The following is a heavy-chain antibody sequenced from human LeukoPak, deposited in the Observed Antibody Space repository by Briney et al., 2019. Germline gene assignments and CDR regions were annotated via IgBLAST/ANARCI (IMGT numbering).Heavy chain of an antibody. J-gene: IGHJ3*02. D-gene: IGHD6-19*01. CDR1: GGSFSGYY. CDR2: INHSGST. CDR3: ARDSSSGWYPEAFDI. V-gene: IGHV4-34*01. Sequence: SETLSLTCAVYGGSFSGYYWSWIRQPPGKGLEWIGEINHSGSTNYNPSLKSRVTMSVDTSKNQFSLKLSSVTAADTAVYYCARDSSSGWYPEAFDIWGQGTMVTVSS.